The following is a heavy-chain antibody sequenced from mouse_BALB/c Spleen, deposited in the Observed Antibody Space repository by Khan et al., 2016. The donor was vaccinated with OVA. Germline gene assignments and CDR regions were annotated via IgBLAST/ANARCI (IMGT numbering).Heavy chain of an antibody. Sequence: QVQLKESGPGLVAPSQSLSITCTISGFSLTSYGVHWVRQPPGKGLEWLVVIWSDGHTTYNSALKSRLSISKDNSKSPVFLKMNSLQTDDTAMYYWARHGYYGNYGPYFDVWGEGTTVTVSS. CDR2: IWSDGHT. CDR3: ARHGYYGNYGPYFDV. CDR1: GFSLTSYG. V-gene: IGHV2-6-1*01. D-gene: IGHD2-1*01. J-gene: IGHJ1*01.